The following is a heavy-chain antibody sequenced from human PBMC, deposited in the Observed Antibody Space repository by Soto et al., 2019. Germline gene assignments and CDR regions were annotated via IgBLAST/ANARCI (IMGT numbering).Heavy chain of an antibody. Sequence: TLYLASTVSSDSISSGGYYWSWFRQHPGKGLEWIGYIYYSGSTYYNPSLKSRVTISVDTSKDQFSLKLSSVTAADTAVYYCARLDSSGYYYGYYFDYSCQATLVTVSS. CDR2: IYYSGST. V-gene: IGHV4-31*03. CDR1: SDSISSGGYY. CDR3: ARLDSSGYYYGYYFDY. J-gene: IGHJ4*02. D-gene: IGHD3-22*01.